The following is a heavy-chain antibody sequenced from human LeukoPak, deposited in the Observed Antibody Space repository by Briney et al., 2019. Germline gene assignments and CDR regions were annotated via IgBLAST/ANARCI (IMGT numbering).Heavy chain of an antibody. CDR2: ISPSGAIT. Sequence: ASVKVSCKASGYTFTTYYIHWVRQAPGQGLEWMGIISPSGAITSYAQKFQGRVTMTSDMSTRTVYMELSSLRAEDTAVYYCARDYRSSGWYVGFDYWGQGTLVTVSS. J-gene: IGHJ4*02. CDR3: ARDYRSSGWYVGFDY. D-gene: IGHD6-19*01. V-gene: IGHV1-46*01. CDR1: GYTFTTYY.